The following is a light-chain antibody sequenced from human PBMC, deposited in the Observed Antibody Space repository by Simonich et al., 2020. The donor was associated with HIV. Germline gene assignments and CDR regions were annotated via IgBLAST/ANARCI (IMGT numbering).Light chain of an antibody. V-gene: IGKV4-1*01. Sequence: DIVMTQSPDSLAVSLGERATINCKSSQGVLYSSNNKNYLAWYRQKPGQPPQLLIYWASTRESGVPDRCSGSGSGTDFTLTISSLQAEDVAVYYCQQYYSTPFTFGQGTRLEIK. J-gene: IGKJ5*01. CDR2: WAS. CDR3: QQYYSTPFT. CDR1: QGVLYSSNNKNY.